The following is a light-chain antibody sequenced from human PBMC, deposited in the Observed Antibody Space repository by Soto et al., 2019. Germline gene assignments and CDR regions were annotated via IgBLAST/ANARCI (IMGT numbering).Light chain of an antibody. J-gene: IGKJ1*01. CDR1: QSVSSY. Sequence: EIVLTQSPATLSLSAGERATISCRASQSVSSYLAWYQQKPGQAPRLLIYDASNRATGIPDRFSGSGSGTEFTLTINRLEPEDFEVYYCQQYDSSPRTFGQGTKVDIK. V-gene: IGKV3-20*01. CDR2: DAS. CDR3: QQYDSSPRT.